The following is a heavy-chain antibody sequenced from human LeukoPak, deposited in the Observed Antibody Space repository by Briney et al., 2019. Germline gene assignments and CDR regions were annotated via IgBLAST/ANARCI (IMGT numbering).Heavy chain of an antibody. CDR1: GFTFSSYS. CDR3: VVRLPASGAY. CDR2: ISSSSSYI. Sequence: GGSLRLSCAASGFTFSSYSMNWVRQAPGKGLEWVSSISSSSSYIYYADFVKGRFTISRDNSKNTLYLQMNSLRVEDTAMYYCVVRLPASGAYWGQGTLVTVSS. D-gene: IGHD3-10*01. J-gene: IGHJ1*01. V-gene: IGHV3-21*04.